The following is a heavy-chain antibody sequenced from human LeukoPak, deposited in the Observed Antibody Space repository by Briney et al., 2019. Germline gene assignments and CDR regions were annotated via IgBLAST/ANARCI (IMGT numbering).Heavy chain of an antibody. Sequence: GGSLRLSCAGSGFTFSSYWMHWVRQAPGKGLVWVSRISTDASSTTYADSVKGRFTISRDNAKNTLYLQMNSLRAEDTAVYYCTRTIGGFDYWGQGTLVTVSS. D-gene: IGHD4-23*01. V-gene: IGHV3-74*01. J-gene: IGHJ4*02. CDR1: GFTFSSYW. CDR3: TRTIGGFDY. CDR2: ISTDASST.